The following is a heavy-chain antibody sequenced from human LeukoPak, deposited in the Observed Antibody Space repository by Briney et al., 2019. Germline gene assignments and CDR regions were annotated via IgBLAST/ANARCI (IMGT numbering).Heavy chain of an antibody. Sequence: SETLSLTCTVSGGPIRGSSSYWGWIRQPPGKGLQWIGSIYYSGSTYYNPSLKSRVTISVDTSKNQFSLELSSVSAADTAVYYCAGQDYYGWFDPWGQGTLVTVSS. CDR2: IYYSGST. J-gene: IGHJ5*02. D-gene: IGHD3-10*01. V-gene: IGHV4-39*01. CDR3: AGQDYYGWFDP. CDR1: GGPIRGSSSY.